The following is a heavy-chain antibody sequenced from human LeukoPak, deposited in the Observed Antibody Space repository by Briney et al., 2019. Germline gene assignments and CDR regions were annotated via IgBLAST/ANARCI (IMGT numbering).Heavy chain of an antibody. CDR2: INPNSGGT. V-gene: IGHV1-2*02. D-gene: IGHD4-17*01. Sequence: ASVKVSCKASGYTFTCYYMHWVRQAPGQGLEWMGWINPNSGGTNYAQKFQGRVTMTRDTSISTAYMELSRLRSDDTAVYYCARDQLRLDEDYGDYVYYFDYWGQGTLVTVSS. CDR3: ARDQLRLDEDYGDYVYYFDY. J-gene: IGHJ4*02. CDR1: GYTFTCYY.